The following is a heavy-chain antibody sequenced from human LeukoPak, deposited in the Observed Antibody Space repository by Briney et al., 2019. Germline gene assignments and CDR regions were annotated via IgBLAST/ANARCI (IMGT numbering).Heavy chain of an antibody. CDR2: IYTGGNT. Sequence: GGSLRLSCAASGFTVSGNYMSWVRQAPGKGLEWVSVIYTGGNTYYADSMKGRFTISRDNSKNTRYLQMNSLRAEDTAIYYCARAGYSYGTPFDYWGQGTLVTVSS. CDR1: GFTVSGNY. D-gene: IGHD5-18*01. CDR3: ARAGYSYGTPFDY. J-gene: IGHJ4*02. V-gene: IGHV3-53*01.